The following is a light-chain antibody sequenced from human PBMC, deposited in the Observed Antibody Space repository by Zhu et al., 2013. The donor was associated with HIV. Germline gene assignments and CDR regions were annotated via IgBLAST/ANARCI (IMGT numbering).Light chain of an antibody. V-gene: IGKV3-20*01. CDR3: QQYAKSPVT. J-gene: IGKJ4*01. Sequence: EIILTQSPGTLSLSPGERATLSCRASQSVSTNYLAWYQQKPGQAPRLLIYRASTRASGIPDRFSGSGSGTDFTLTITRVEPEDFALYYCQQYAKSPVTFGGGTTVEVK. CDR2: RAS. CDR1: QSVSTNY.